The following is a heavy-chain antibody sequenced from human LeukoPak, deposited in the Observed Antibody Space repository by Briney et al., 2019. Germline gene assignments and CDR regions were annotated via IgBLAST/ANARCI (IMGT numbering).Heavy chain of an antibody. CDR3: AREVWGPEY. Sequence: GDSLRLSCTASGFTFTKYWMTWVRQAPGKGLEWVGNIKQDGSDKNYMDSVKGRFTISRDNTKNLVYLQMSSLRAENTAVYYCAREVWGPEYWGQGTLVTVSS. CDR1: GFTFTKYW. CDR2: IKQDGSDK. V-gene: IGHV3-7*01. D-gene: IGHD1-14*01. J-gene: IGHJ4*02.